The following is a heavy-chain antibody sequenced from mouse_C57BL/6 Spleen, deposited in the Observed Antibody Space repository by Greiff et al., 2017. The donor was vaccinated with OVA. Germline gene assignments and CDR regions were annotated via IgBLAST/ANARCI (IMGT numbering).Heavy chain of an antibody. V-gene: IGHV5-4*01. Sequence: EVQGVESGGGLVKPGGSLKLSCAASGFTFSSYAMSWVRQTPEKRLEWVATISDGGSYTYYPDNVKGRFTISRDKAKHNTYLQMSHLKSEDTAMYYCARDNHGSSYAWFAYWGQGTLVTVSA. CDR1: GFTFSSYA. CDR3: ARDNHGSSYAWFAY. CDR2: ISDGGSYT. J-gene: IGHJ3*01. D-gene: IGHD1-1*01.